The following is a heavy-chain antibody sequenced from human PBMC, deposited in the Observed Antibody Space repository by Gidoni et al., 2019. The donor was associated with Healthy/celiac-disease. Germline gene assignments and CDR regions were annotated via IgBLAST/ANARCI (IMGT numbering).Heavy chain of an antibody. D-gene: IGHD5-18*01. CDR3: ARSGHSYGGLPLYGMDV. J-gene: IGHJ6*02. Sequence: QVQLQESGPGLVKPSETLSLTCTVSGGSISSYYWSWIRQPAGKGLEWIGRIYTSGSTNYNPPLKSRVTMSVDTSKNQFSLKLSSVTAADTAVYYCARSGHSYGGLPLYGMDVWGQGTTVTVSS. CDR2: IYTSGST. V-gene: IGHV4-4*07. CDR1: GGSISSYY.